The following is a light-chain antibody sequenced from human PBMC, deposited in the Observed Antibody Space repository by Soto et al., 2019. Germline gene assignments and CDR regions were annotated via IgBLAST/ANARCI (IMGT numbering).Light chain of an antibody. J-gene: IGLJ2*01. Sequence: QSALTQPPSASGSPGQSVAISCTGTSSDIGSYVFVSWYQQHPGKAPKLLIYEVTKRPSGVPDRFSGSKSGNTASLTVSGLQVEDEADYYCSIFAGGNSVIFGGGT. CDR3: SIFAGGNSVI. V-gene: IGLV2-8*01. CDR2: EVT. CDR1: SSDIGSYVF.